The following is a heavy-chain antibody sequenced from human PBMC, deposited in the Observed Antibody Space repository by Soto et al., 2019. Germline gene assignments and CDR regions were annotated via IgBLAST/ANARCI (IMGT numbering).Heavy chain of an antibody. CDR3: AGEQSGAANF. Sequence: QLQLQESGPGLVEPSETLSLTCSVSGDSMSSYYWSWIRQSAEKGLELIGRISATGTTSYIPSLTSRITLSLDTANNQVSLNLKFVTAADTAVYFCAGEQSGAANFWGQGTLVTVS. V-gene: IGHV4-4*07. CDR1: GDSMSSYY. CDR2: ISATGTT. D-gene: IGHD2-15*01. J-gene: IGHJ3*01.